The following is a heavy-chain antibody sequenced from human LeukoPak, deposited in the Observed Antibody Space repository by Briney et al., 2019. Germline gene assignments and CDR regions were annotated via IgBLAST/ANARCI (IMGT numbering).Heavy chain of an antibody. Sequence: TSETLSFTCTVSGGSISDYYWSWVRQPPGKGLEWIGYIFYSGSTSYNPSLKSRVTLSVDTSKNQFSLKLRSVTAADTAVYYCARSGERGTSAEYFQLWGQGALVTVSS. J-gene: IGHJ1*01. D-gene: IGHD2-8*01. V-gene: IGHV4-59*01. CDR3: ARSGERGTSAEYFQL. CDR1: GGSISDYY. CDR2: IFYSGST.